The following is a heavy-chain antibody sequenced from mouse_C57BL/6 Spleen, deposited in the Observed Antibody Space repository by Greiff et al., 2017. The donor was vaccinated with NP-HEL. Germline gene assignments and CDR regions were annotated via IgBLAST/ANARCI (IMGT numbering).Heavy chain of an antibody. D-gene: IGHD1-1*01. CDR3: ARELLDY. CDR1: GFTFSDYY. V-gene: IGHV5-16*01. J-gene: IGHJ4*01. CDR2: INYDGSST. Sequence: EVKLVESEGGLVQPGSSMKLSCTASGFTFSDYYMAWVRQVPEKGLEWVANINYDGSSTYYLDSLKSRFIISIDNAKNILYLQMSSLKSEDTATYYCARELLDYWGQGTSVTVSS.